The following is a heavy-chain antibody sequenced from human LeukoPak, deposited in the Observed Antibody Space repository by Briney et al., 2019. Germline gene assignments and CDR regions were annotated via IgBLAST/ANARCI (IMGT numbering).Heavy chain of an antibody. J-gene: IGHJ6*03. CDR1: GGSISSYY. Sequence: SETLSLTCTVSGGSISSYYWSWIRQPPGKGLEWIGYIYYSGSTNYNPSLKSRVTISVDTSKNQFSLKLSSVTAADTAVYYCAREHYGSGSYYLPYYYYYYMDVWGKGTTVTISS. CDR3: AREHYGSGSYYLPYYYYYYMDV. CDR2: IYYSGST. V-gene: IGHV4-59*12. D-gene: IGHD3-10*01.